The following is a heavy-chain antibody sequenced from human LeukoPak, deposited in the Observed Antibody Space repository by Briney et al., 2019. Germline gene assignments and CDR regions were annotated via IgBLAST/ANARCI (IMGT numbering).Heavy chain of an antibody. Sequence: GGSLRLSCAASGFSSSSYTMNWVRQAPGKGLEWVSSISSISSIYYADSVKGRFTISRDNAKNLLYLQMNSLRAEDTAVFYCARDQYTVTPPFDYWGQGTLVTVSS. CDR3: ARDQYTVTPPFDY. CDR1: GFSSSSYT. CDR2: ISSISSI. D-gene: IGHD4-17*01. J-gene: IGHJ4*02. V-gene: IGHV3-21*01.